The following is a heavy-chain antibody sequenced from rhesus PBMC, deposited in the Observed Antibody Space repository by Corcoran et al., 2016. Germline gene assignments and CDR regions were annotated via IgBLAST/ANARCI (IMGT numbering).Heavy chain of an antibody. D-gene: IGHD2-39*02. CDR2: IYWDDDK. CDR1: GFSLSTSGMG. CDR3: ARSIEYCSGGVCYSQYYFDY. Sequence: QVTLKESGPALVKPTQTLTLTCTFSGFSLSTSGMGVGWIRQPPRKTLEWLAHIYWDDDKRYSTSLKSRLTIPKDTPKNQVVLTMTNMDPVDTATYYCARSIEYCSGGVCYSQYYFDYWGQGVLVTVSS. V-gene: IGHV2-1*01. J-gene: IGHJ4*01.